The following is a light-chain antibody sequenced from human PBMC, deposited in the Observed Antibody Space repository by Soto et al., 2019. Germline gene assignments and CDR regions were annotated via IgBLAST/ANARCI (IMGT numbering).Light chain of an antibody. V-gene: IGKV3-20*01. Sequence: VLTQSPGTLSLSPGERATLSCRASQSVSSTYLAWYQQKPGQAPRLLIYAASSRAPGIPDRFSGSGSGTDFTLTISRLGPEDFAVYFCQQYDGSPLTFGGGTKVDIK. J-gene: IGKJ4*01. CDR3: QQYDGSPLT. CDR2: AAS. CDR1: QSVSSTY.